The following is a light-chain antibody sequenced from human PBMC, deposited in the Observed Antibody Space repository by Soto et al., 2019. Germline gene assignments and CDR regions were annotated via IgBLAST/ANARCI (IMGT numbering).Light chain of an antibody. V-gene: IGKV3-20*01. J-gene: IGKJ5*01. CDR2: GAS. CDR1: LSVSSSY. CDR3: QRYGSSPPVT. Sequence: EIVLTQSPGTLSLSPGERATLSCRASLSVSSSYLAWYQQKPGQAPRLLIYGASSRATGIPDRFSGSVSVTDFTLTISRLEPEDFAVYYCQRYGSSPPVTFGQGTRLEIK.